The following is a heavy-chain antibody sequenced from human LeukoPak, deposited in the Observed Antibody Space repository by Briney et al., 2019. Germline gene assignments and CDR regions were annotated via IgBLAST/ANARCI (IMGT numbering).Heavy chain of an antibody. J-gene: IGHJ4*02. V-gene: IGHV4-34*01. D-gene: IGHD3-22*01. CDR2: INHSGST. CDR3: ARGAYYDSSGYYSKAKDLDY. Sequence: PSETLSLTCAVYGGSFSGYYWSWIRQPPGKGLEWIGEINHSGSTNYNPSLKSRVTISVDTSKNQFSLKLSPVTAADTAVYYCARGAYYDSSGYYSKAKDLDYWGQGTLVTVSS. CDR1: GGSFSGYY.